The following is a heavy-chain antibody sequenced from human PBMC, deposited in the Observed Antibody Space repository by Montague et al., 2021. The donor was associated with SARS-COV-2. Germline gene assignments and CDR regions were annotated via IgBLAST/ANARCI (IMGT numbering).Heavy chain of an antibody. CDR3: ARIRDYDILTGSYSGFDY. D-gene: IGHD3-9*01. Sequence: PALVKPTQTLTLTRTFSGFSLSTSGMCVSWIRQPPGEALEWLALIDWDDDKYYSTSLKTRLTISKDTSKNQVVLTMTNMDPVDTATYYCARIRDYDILTGSYSGFDYWGQGTLVTVSS. V-gene: IGHV2-70*01. CDR1: GFSLSTSGMC. CDR2: IDWDDDK. J-gene: IGHJ4*02.